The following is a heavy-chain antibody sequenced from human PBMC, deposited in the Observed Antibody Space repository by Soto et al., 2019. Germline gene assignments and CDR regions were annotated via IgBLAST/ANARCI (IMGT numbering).Heavy chain of an antibody. CDR3: AKEISTSCCGWGFES. D-gene: IGHD2-2*01. J-gene: IGHJ4*02. V-gene: IGHV3-23*01. CDR1: GFTYSSYA. Sequence: GGSLRLSCAASGFTYSSYAMTWVRQSPGKGLEWVSSISGSGATTYYADSVKGRFTISRDNSKNTLYLQMNSLRAEDTAVYSCAKEISTSCCGWGFESWGQGTLVTVSS. CDR2: ISGSGATT.